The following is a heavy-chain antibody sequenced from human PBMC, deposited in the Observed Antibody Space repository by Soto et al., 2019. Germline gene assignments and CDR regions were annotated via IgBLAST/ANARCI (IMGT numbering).Heavy chain of an antibody. Sequence: SETLSLTCADSGRTISSGGYSWRWIRQPPGKGLEWIGYIYHSGSTYYNPSLKWRVIISVDMSKNQFSLKLSSVTAADTAVYYCARENNVFPGGFFAKWGQETLVTVTS. CDR3: ARENNVFPGGFFAK. D-gene: IGHD2-21*01. V-gene: IGHV4-30-2*01. J-gene: IGHJ4*02. CDR1: GRTISSGGYS. CDR2: IYHSGST.